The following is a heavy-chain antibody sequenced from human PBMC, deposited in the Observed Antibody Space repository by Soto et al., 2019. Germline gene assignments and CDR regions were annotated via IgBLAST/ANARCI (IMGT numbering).Heavy chain of an antibody. CDR3: ARVPVAAAGTGYCYWFDL. D-gene: IGHD6-13*01. J-gene: IGHJ5*01. Sequence: SETLSLTCTVSGGSISSYYWSWIRQPPGKGLEWIGYIYYSGSTNYNPSLKSRVTISVDTSKNQFSLKLSSVTAADTAVYYCARVPVAAAGTGYCYWFDLWGQGTLVTVSS. CDR1: GGSISSYY. V-gene: IGHV4-59*01. CDR2: IYYSGST.